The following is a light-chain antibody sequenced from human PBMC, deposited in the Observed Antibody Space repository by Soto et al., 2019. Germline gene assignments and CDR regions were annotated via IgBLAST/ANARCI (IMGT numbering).Light chain of an antibody. CDR3: AAWDDSLDGVV. CDR1: TSNIGNNA. V-gene: IGLV1-36*01. Sequence: QSVLTQPPSVSEAPRQRVTISCSASTSNIGNNAVSWYQQFPGKAPTLIIYFDDLLPSGVSDRFSGSKSGTSASLAISGLQSEDEADYYCAAWDDSLDGVVFGGGTKLTVL. J-gene: IGLJ2*01. CDR2: FDD.